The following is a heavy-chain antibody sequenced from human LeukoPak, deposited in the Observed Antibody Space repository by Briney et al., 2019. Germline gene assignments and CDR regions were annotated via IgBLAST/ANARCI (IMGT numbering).Heavy chain of an antibody. Sequence: ASVKVSCKASGYTFTDYYIQWVRKAPGQGLEWMGWISAYNGNTNYAQKLQGRVTMTTDTSTSTAYMELRSLRSDDTAVYYCAVTYYYDSSGYYPQGNWFDPWGQGTLVTVSS. D-gene: IGHD3-22*01. J-gene: IGHJ5*02. CDR2: ISAYNGNT. V-gene: IGHV1-18*01. CDR3: AVTYYYDSSGYYPQGNWFDP. CDR1: GYTFTDYY.